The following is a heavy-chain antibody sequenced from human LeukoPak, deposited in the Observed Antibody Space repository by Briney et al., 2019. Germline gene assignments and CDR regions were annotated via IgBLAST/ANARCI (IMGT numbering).Heavy chain of an antibody. V-gene: IGHV3-7*01. Sequence: SGGSLRLSCAASGFTFSSYWMSWVRQAPGKGLEWVANIKQDGSEKYYVDSVKGRFTISRDNAKNSLYLQMNSLRAEDTAVYYCARRGRIVVVPAATYGDWFDPWGQGTLVTVSS. J-gene: IGHJ5*02. D-gene: IGHD2-2*01. CDR1: GFTFSSYW. CDR3: ARRGRIVVVPAATYGDWFDP. CDR2: IKQDGSEK.